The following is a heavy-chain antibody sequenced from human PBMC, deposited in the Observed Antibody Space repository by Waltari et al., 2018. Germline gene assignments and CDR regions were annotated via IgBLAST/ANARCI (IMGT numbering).Heavy chain of an antibody. CDR3: AKDNGRLWFRESLYFDY. CDR1: GFTFSSYA. Sequence: EVQLVESGGGLVQPGGSLRLSCAASGFTFSSYAIRWVRQAPGKGLEWVSAISGSGGSTYYADSVKGRFTISRDNSKNTLYLQMNSLRAEDTAVYYCAKDNGRLWFRESLYFDYWGQGTLVTVSS. J-gene: IGHJ4*02. CDR2: ISGSGGST. D-gene: IGHD3-10*01. V-gene: IGHV3-23*04.